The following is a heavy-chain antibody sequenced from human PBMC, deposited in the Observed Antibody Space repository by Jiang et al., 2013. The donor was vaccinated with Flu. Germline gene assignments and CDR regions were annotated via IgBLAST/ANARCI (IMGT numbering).Heavy chain of an antibody. J-gene: IGHJ4*02. V-gene: IGHV4-59*01. Sequence: LLKPSETLSLTCTVSGDSISPYYWGWIRQPPGKALEWIGNIYYSGSTTYNPSLKSRVTISVDTSKNQFSLKVSSVTAADTAVYYCVRDWGTDSHFDYWGQGTLVTVSS. CDR1: GDSISPYY. D-gene: IGHD1-1*01. CDR2: IYYSGST. CDR3: VRDWGTDSHFDY.